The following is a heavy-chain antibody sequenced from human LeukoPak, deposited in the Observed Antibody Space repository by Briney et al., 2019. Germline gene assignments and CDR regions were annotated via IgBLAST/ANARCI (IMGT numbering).Heavy chain of an antibody. J-gene: IGHJ4*02. Sequence: ASVKVSCKASGYTFTGYYMHWVRQAPGQGLEWMGWISAYNGNTNYAQKLQGRVTMTTDTSTSTAYMELRSLRSDDTAVYYCAREPPRIGATDYWGQGTLVTVSS. CDR1: GYTFTGYY. V-gene: IGHV1-18*04. CDR2: ISAYNGNT. CDR3: AREPPRIGATDY. D-gene: IGHD3-16*01.